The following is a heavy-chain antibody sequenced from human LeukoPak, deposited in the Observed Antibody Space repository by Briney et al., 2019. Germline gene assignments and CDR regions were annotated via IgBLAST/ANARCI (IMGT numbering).Heavy chain of an antibody. CDR3: ARDPSYSRHGQKDCSSTSCYPKQDYEGDDY. D-gene: IGHD2-2*01. CDR2: IIPIFGTA. V-gene: IGHV1-69*13. CDR1: GGXFSSYA. J-gene: IGHJ4*02. Sequence: ASVKVSCKASGGXFSSYAISWVRQAPGQGLEWMGGIIPIFGTANYAQKFQGRVTITADESTSTAYMELSSLRSEDTAVYYCARDPSYSRHGQKDCSSTSCYPKQDYEGDDYWGQGTLVTVSS.